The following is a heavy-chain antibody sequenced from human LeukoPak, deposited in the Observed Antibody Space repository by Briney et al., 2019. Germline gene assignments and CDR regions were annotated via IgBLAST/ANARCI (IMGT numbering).Heavy chain of an antibody. Sequence: GASVKVSCKASGYTFTGYYMHWVRQAPGKGLEWMGGFDPEYGETIYAQKFQGRVTMTEDTATDTAYMDLSSQKSEDTAVYYCATYTNAYWGQGTLVTVSS. CDR2: FDPEYGET. V-gene: IGHV1-24*01. CDR3: ATYTNAY. D-gene: IGHD3-16*01. J-gene: IGHJ4*02. CDR1: GYTFTGYY.